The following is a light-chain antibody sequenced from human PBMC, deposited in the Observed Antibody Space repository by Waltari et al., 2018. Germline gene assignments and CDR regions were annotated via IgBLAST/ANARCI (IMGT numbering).Light chain of an antibody. V-gene: IGLV1-40*01. J-gene: IGLJ1*01. CDR2: AYR. Sequence: QSVLTQPPSVSGAPGQRVTISCTGSSSNIGAGYDVHWYQQLPETSPKLLIYAYRNRPSGVPDRFSGSKSGTSASLAITGLQTEDEADYYCQSYDSSLSAYVFGTGTKVTVL. CDR3: QSYDSSLSAYV. CDR1: SSNIGAGYD.